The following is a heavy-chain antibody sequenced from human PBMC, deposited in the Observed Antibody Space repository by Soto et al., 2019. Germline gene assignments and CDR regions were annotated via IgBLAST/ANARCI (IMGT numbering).Heavy chain of an antibody. V-gene: IGHV3-64D*06. J-gene: IGHJ4*02. CDR1: GFTFSSYA. Sequence: GGSLRLSCSASGFTFSSYAMHWVRQAPGKGLEYVSAISSNGGSTYYADSVKGRFTISRDNSKNTLYLQMSSLRAEDTAVYYCVSWRCSGGSCCFDYWGQGTLVTVS. CDR2: ISSNGGST. CDR3: VSWRCSGGSCCFDY. D-gene: IGHD2-15*01.